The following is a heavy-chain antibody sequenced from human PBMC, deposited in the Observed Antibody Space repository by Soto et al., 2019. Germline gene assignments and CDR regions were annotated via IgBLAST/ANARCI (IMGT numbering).Heavy chain of an antibody. CDR1: GFSLSTTGVR. V-gene: IGHV2-70*04. CDR3: ARIPGWLQGFDS. D-gene: IGHD6-19*01. Sequence: SGPTLVNPTQTLTLTCTFSGFSLSTTGVRVSWIRQPPGKALEWLARIDWDDDKFYTTSLKTRLTISKDTSKNQVVLTMTNMDPVDTATYFCARIPGWLQGFDSWGQGTLVTVSS. J-gene: IGHJ4*02. CDR2: IDWDDDK.